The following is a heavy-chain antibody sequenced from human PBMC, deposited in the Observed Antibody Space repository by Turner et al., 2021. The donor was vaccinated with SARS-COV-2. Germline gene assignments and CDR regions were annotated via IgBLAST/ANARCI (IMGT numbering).Heavy chain of an antibody. D-gene: IGHD6-13*01. Sequence: EVQLVESGGGLVQPGRSLRLSCAAPGFTFDDYAMHWVRQAPGKGLDWVSGISWNSGTIGYADSLKGRFIISRDNAKNSLYLQMNSLRAEDTALYYCASSSGYSGSWYLKHWGQGTLVTVSS. CDR3: ASSSGYSGSWYLKH. CDR1: GFTFDDYA. J-gene: IGHJ4*02. V-gene: IGHV3-9*01. CDR2: ISWNSGTI.